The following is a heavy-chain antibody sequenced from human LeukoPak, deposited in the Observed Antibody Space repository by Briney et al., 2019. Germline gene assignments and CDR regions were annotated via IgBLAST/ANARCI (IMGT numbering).Heavy chain of an antibody. J-gene: IGHJ3*02. CDR1: GGTFSSYA. V-gene: IGHV1-69*05. CDR3: ASPLPIPPGSGDDAFDI. D-gene: IGHD6-19*01. Sequence: ASVKVSCKASGGTFSSYAISWVRQAPGQGLEWMGGIIPIFGTANYAQKFQGRVTITTDESTSTAYMELSSLRSEDTAVYYCASPLPIPPGSGDDAFDIWGQGTMVTVSS. CDR2: IIPIFGTA.